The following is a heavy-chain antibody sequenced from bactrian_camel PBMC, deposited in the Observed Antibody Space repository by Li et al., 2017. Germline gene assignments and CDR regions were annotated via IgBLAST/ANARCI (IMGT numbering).Heavy chain of an antibody. V-gene: IGHV3S68*01. J-gene: IGHJ4*01. CDR2: ISFDGTP. CDR1: GFTSNGCS. CDR3: TFCRTSRAGEIRPNIGY. Sequence: HVQLVESGGGSVQDGGSLRLSCTAPGFTSNGCSMDWFRQAAGKEREWVSSISFDGTPMYADSVEGRFTISQDNALKILYLQLNSLKPEDTAMYYCTFCRTSRAGEIRPNIGYWGQGTQVTVS.